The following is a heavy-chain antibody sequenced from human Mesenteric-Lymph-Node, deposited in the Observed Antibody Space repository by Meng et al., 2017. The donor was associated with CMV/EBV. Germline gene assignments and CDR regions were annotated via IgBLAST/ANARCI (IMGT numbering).Heavy chain of an antibody. J-gene: IGHJ4*02. V-gene: IGHV4-39*01. CDR2: IYYSGST. CDR3: ARRPYYDFWGGDY. Sequence: SETLSLTCTVSSVSISSTTYYWGWIRQPPGKGLDWIASIYYSGSTYYNPSLKSRVVISVDTSRNQFSLKLDSMTAADTAVYYCARRPYYDFWGGDYWGQGTLVTVSS. D-gene: IGHD3-3*01. CDR1: SVSISSTTYY.